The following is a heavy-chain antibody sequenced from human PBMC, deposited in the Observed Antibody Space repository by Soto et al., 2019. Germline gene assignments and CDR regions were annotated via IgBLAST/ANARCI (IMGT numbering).Heavy chain of an antibody. CDR1: GGSISSYY. CDR3: ARDRGSSRTFDY. V-gene: IGHV4-59*01. CDR2: IYYSGST. J-gene: IGHJ4*02. D-gene: IGHD6-6*01. Sequence: LSLTCTVSGGSISSYYWSWIRQPPGKGLEWIGYIYYSGSTNYNPSLKSRVTISVDTSKNQFSLKLSSVTAADTAVYYCARDRGSSRTFDYWGQGTLFTVSS.